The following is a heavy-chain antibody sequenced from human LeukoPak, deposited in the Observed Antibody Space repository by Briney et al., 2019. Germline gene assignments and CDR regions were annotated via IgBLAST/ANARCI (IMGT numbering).Heavy chain of an antibody. CDR1: GYTFTGYY. J-gene: IGHJ4*02. Sequence: PGASVKVSCKASGYTFTGYYMHWVRQAPGQGLEWMGWINPNSGGTNYAQKFQGRVTMTRDTSISTACMELSRLRSDDTAVYYCARSEAGTTRLFDYWGQGTLVTVSS. CDR2: INPNSGGT. CDR3: ARSEAGTTRLFDY. V-gene: IGHV1-2*02. D-gene: IGHD1-1*01.